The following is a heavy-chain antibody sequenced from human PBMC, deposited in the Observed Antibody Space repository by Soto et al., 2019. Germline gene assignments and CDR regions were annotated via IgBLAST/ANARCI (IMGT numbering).Heavy chain of an antibody. D-gene: IGHD5-18*01. V-gene: IGHV3-23*01. CDR3: AKKPAMVPYYFDY. CDR2: ISGSGGST. Sequence: EVQLLESGGGLVQPGGSLRLSCAASGFTFSTYAMSWVRQAPGKGLEWVSAISGSGGSTYYADSVKGRFTISRDNSKNTLYLQMNSLRAEDTAVYYCAKKPAMVPYYFDYWGQGTLVTVSS. J-gene: IGHJ4*02. CDR1: GFTFSTYA.